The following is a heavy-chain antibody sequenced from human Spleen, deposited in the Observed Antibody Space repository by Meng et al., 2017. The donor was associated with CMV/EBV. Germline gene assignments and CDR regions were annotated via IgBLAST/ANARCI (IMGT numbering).Heavy chain of an antibody. J-gene: IGHJ6*02. CDR1: GFTFSDYY. CDR2: TSSSGSTI. Sequence: GESLKISCAASGFTFSDYYMSWIRQAPGKGLEWVSYTSSSGSTIYYADSVKGRFTISRDNAKNSLYLQMNSLRAEDTAVYYCARSNYYYDFWSGYSYYYGMDVWGQGTTVTVSS. CDR3: ARSNYYYDFWSGYSYYYGMDV. D-gene: IGHD3-3*01. V-gene: IGHV3-11*01.